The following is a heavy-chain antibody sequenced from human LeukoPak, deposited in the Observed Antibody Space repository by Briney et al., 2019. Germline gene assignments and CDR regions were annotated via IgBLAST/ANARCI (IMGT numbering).Heavy chain of an antibody. J-gene: IGHJ4*02. V-gene: IGHV3-23*01. CDR2: ISGSGGST. D-gene: IGHD3-22*01. CDR1: GFTVSSNY. Sequence: GGSLRLSCAASGFTVSSNYMSWVRQAPGKGLEWVSAISGSGGSTYYADSVKGRFTISRDNSKNTLYLQMNSLRAEDTAVYYCAKDSPGPTGHYYDSSGYYYWGQGTLVTVSS. CDR3: AKDSPGPTGHYYDSSGYYY.